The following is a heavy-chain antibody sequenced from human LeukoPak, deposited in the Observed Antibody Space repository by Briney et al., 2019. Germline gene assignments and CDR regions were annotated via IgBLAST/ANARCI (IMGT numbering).Heavy chain of an antibody. Sequence: GGSLRLSCAASGFTFSTSWMSWVRHVPGKGLEWVANIKKDGSETYYVDSVKGRFTISRDNAKNSLYLQMNSLRAEDTALYYCAKDIRGYYDSSGYFDYWGQGTLVTVSS. D-gene: IGHD3-22*01. J-gene: IGHJ4*02. CDR2: IKKDGSET. CDR3: AKDIRGYYDSSGYFDY. V-gene: IGHV3-7*03. CDR1: GFTFSTSW.